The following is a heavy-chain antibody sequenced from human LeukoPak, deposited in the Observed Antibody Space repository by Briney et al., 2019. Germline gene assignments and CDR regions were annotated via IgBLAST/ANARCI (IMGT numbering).Heavy chain of an antibody. CDR1: GYTFTGYY. CDR2: INPNSGGT. CDR3: ASPRVYGSGTYYYYGMDV. Sequence: ASVKVSCKASGYTFTGYYMHWVRQAPGQGLEWVGWINPNSGGTNYAQKFQGRVTMTRDTSISTAYMELSRLRSDDTAVYYCASPRVYGSGTYYYYGMDVWGQGTTVTVSS. J-gene: IGHJ6*02. V-gene: IGHV1-2*02. D-gene: IGHD3-10*01.